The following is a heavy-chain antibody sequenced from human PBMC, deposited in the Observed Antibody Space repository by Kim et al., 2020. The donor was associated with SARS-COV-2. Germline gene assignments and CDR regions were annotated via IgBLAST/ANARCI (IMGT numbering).Heavy chain of an antibody. CDR2: ISSSGSTI. J-gene: IGHJ5*02. CDR1: GFTFNDYY. CDR3: SGERSITIFGVVIIRWFEH. V-gene: IGHV3-11*01. D-gene: IGHD3-3*01. Sequence: GGSLRLSCAASGFTFNDYYMSWIRQAPGKGLEWVSYISSSGSTIYYADSVKGRFTISRDNAKNSLYLQMNSLRAEDTAVYYCSGERSITIFGVVIIRWFEHCGGETILTVAS.